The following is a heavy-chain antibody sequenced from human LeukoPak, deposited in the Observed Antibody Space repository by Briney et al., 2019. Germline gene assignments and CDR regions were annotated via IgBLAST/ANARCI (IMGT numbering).Heavy chain of an antibody. D-gene: IGHD3-3*01. CDR2: IYPGDSDT. CDR1: GYSFTSYW. CDR3: ARLGAGLYDFWSGYPNAFDI. Sequence: GESLKISCKGSGYSFTSYWIGWVRQMPGKGLEWMGIIYPGDSDTRYSPSFQGQVTISADKSISTAYLQWSSLKASDTAMYYCARLGAGLYDFWSGYPNAFDIWGQGTMVTVSS. V-gene: IGHV5-51*01. J-gene: IGHJ3*02.